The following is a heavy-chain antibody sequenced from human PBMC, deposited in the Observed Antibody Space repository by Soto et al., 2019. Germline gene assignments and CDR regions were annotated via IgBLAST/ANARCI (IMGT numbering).Heavy chain of an antibody. V-gene: IGHV1-69*12. CDR3: ARANTAMAIPWYYYYGMDV. J-gene: IGHJ6*02. CDR2: IIPIFGTA. Sequence: QVQLVQSGAEVKKPGSSVKVSCKASGGTFSSYAISWVRQAPGQGLEWMGGIIPIFGTANYAQKFQGRVTITADESTSTAYRELSSLRSEDTAVYYCARANTAMAIPWYYYYGMDVWGQGTTVTVSS. CDR1: GGTFSSYA. D-gene: IGHD5-18*01.